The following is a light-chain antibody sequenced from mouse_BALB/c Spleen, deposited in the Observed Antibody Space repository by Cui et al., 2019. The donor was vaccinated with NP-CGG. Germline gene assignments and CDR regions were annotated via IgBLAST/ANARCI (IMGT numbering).Light chain of an antibody. Sequence: QAVVPYEPALTTSAGETVTLTCRSSTGAVTTSNYANWVQEKPEHLFTGLIGGTNNRAPGVPARFSGSLIGDKAALTITGAQTEDEAIYFCALWYSNHWVFGGGTKLTVL. CDR3: ALWYSNHWV. CDR2: GTN. CDR1: TGAVTTSNY. V-gene: IGLV1*01. J-gene: IGLJ1*01.